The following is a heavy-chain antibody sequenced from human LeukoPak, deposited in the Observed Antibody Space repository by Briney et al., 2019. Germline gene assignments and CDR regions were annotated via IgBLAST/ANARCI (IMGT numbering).Heavy chain of an antibody. Sequence: GRSLRLSCAASGFTFDDYAMHWVRQAPGKGLEWVSGISWNSGSKGYADSVKGRFTISRDNAKNSLYLQMNSLRAGDTALYYCAKGEGSSWYEAFDYWGQGTLVTVSS. CDR1: GFTFDDYA. D-gene: IGHD6-13*01. CDR3: AKGEGSSWYEAFDY. CDR2: ISWNSGSK. J-gene: IGHJ4*02. V-gene: IGHV3-9*01.